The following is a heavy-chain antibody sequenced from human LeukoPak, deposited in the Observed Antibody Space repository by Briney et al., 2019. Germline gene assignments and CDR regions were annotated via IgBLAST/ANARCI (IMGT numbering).Heavy chain of an antibody. V-gene: IGHV3-15*01. CDR3: TTSRVPPYYHPSGTDY. D-gene: IGHD3-10*01. CDR2: IKSKTDGETT. Sequence: GGSLRLSCAASGFSFNNAWLSWVRQAPGKGLEWVGRIKSKTDGETTHYAAPVKGRFTISRDDSKNTLFLQLNSLKTEDTAVYYCTTSRVPPYYHPSGTDYWGQGTLVTVSS. J-gene: IGHJ4*02. CDR1: GFSFNNAW.